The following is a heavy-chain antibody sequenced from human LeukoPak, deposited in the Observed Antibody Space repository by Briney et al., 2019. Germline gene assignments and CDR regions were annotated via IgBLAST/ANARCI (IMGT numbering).Heavy chain of an antibody. J-gene: IGHJ6*02. CDR3: AREFGYSYGYGYYYYYGMDV. CDR2: INHSGGT. D-gene: IGHD5-18*01. V-gene: IGHV4-34*01. CDR1: GGSFSGYY. Sequence: PSETLSLTCAVYGGSFSGYYWSWIRQPPGKGLEWIGEINHSGGTNYNPSLKSRVTISVDTSKNQFSLKLSSVTAADTAVYYCAREFGYSYGYGYYYYYGMDVWGQGTTVTVSS.